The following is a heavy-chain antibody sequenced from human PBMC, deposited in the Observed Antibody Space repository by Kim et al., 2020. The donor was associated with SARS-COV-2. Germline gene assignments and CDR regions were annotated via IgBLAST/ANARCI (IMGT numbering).Heavy chain of an antibody. V-gene: IGHV4-34*01. D-gene: IGHD5-12*01. CDR3: ARHNRRRDGYNVMV. CDR2: INHSGST. CDR1: GGSFSGYY. Sequence: SETLSLTCAVYGGSFSGYYWSWIRQPPGKGLEWIGEINHSGSTNYNPSLKSRVTISVDTSKNQFSLKLSSVTAADTAVYYCARHNRRRDGYNVMVWGQGTLVTVSS. J-gene: IGHJ4*02.